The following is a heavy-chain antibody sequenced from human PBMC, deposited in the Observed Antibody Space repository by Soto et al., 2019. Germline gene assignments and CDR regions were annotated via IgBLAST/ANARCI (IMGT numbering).Heavy chain of an antibody. V-gene: IGHV3-21*01. D-gene: IGHD3-10*01. Sequence: GGSLRLSCAASGFTFSSYSMNWVRQAPGKGLEWVSSISSSSSYIYYADSVKGRFTISRDNAKNSLYLQMNSLRAEDAAVYYCARDSYLWFGELLKADSFDYWGQGTLVTVSS. CDR3: ARDSYLWFGELLKADSFDY. J-gene: IGHJ4*02. CDR1: GFTFSSYS. CDR2: ISSSSSYI.